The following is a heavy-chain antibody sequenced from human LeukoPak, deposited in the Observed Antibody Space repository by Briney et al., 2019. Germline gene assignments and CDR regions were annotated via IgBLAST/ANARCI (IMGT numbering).Heavy chain of an antibody. J-gene: IGHJ5*02. V-gene: IGHV4-34*01. CDR2: INHSGST. CDR1: GGSFSSYY. CDR3: AREKTGTYNWFDP. D-gene: IGHD1-1*01. Sequence: PSETLSLTCAVYGGSFSSYYWSWIRQPPGKGLQWIGEINHSGSTNYYPSLKSRVTISVDTSKNQFSLKLSSVTAADTAVYYCAREKTGTYNWFDPWGQGTLVTVSS.